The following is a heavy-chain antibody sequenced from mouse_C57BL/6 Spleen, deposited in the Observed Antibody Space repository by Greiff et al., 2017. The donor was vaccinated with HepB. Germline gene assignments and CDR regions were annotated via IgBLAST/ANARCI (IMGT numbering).Heavy chain of an antibody. Sequence: VQLQQSGPELVKPGSSVKISCKASGYSFTSYYIHWVKQRPGQGLEWIGWIYPGSGNTKYNEKFKGKATLTADTSSSTAYMQLSSLTSEDSAVYYCARGTTVVAYYFDYWGQGTTLTVSS. J-gene: IGHJ2*01. CDR2: IYPGSGNT. V-gene: IGHV1-66*01. CDR3: ARGTTVVAYYFDY. D-gene: IGHD1-1*01. CDR1: GYSFTSYY.